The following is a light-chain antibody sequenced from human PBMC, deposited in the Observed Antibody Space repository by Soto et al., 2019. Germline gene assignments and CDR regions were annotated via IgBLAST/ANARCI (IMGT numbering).Light chain of an antibody. CDR3: QQYNNWPRT. J-gene: IGKJ1*01. V-gene: IGKV3-15*01. CDR1: QSVSSN. CDR2: GAS. Sequence: EIVLTQSPATLSVSAWERATLSCRASQSVSSNLAWYQQKPGQAPSRLIYGASTRATGIPARFSGSGSGTEFTLTIISLQPEDFAAYYCQQYNNWPRTFGQGTKVDIK.